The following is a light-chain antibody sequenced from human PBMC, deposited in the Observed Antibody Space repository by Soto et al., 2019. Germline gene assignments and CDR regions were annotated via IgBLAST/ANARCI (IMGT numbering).Light chain of an antibody. V-gene: IGKV1D-12*01. CDR3: QQANSFPLT. CDR1: QGIIAW. Sequence: DIQMTQSPSSVSASVGDRVTITCRASQGIIAWLAWYQQKPGKAPKLLIYAASSLQSGVPSRFSGSGFGTDFTLTISSLQPEDFATYYCQQANSFPLTFGQGTRLEIK. CDR2: AAS. J-gene: IGKJ5*01.